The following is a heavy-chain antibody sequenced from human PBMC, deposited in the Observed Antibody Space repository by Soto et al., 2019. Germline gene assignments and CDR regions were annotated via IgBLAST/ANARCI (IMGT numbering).Heavy chain of an antibody. CDR1: GFTFSSYG. D-gene: IGHD6-19*01. J-gene: IGHJ3*02. Sequence: GGSLRLSCAASGFTFSSYGMHWVRQAPGKGLEWVAVISYDGSNKYYADSVKGRFTISRDNSKNTLYLQMNSLRAEDTAVYFCYKQWLPDDAFDIWGQGTMVTVSS. CDR3: YKQWLPDDAFDI. V-gene: IGHV3-30*03. CDR2: ISYDGSNK.